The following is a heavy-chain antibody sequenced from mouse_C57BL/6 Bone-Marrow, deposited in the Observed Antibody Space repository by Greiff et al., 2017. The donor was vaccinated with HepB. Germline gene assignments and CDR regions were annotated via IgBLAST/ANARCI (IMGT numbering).Heavy chain of an antibody. J-gene: IGHJ4*01. D-gene: IGHD1-1*01. CDR2: INPSNGGT. CDR1: GYTFTSYW. CDR3: ARSRAYYYGSFYAMDY. V-gene: IGHV1-53*01. Sequence: QVQLQQPGTELVKPGASVKLSCKASGYTFTSYWMHWVKQRPGQGLEWIGNINPSNGGTNYNEKFKSKATLTVDKSSSTAYMQLSSLTSEDSAVYYCARSRAYYYGSFYAMDYWGQGTSVTVSS.